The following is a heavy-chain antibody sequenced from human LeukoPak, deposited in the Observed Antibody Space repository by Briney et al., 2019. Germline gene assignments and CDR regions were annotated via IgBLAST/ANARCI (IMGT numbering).Heavy chain of an antibody. CDR1: GFTFGDYA. J-gene: IGHJ4*02. CDR3: AKDKSLGGYSYGSYDY. CDR2: ISWNSGYI. V-gene: IGHV3-9*01. D-gene: IGHD5-18*01. Sequence: GGSLRLSCAASGFTFGDYAMHWVRQAAGKGLGWVSGISWNSGYIGYVDSVKGRFTISRDNAKNSLYLQMNSLRAEDTALYYCAKDKSLGGYSYGSYDYWGQGTLVTVSS.